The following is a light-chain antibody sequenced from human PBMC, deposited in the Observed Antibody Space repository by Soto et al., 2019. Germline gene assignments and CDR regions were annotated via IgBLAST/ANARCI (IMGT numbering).Light chain of an antibody. CDR1: QGLSSY. J-gene: IGKJ4*01. V-gene: IGKV1-9*01. CDR3: QQVNHDPLT. Sequence: IRLTQAPSYLSASVGYIIAIPCRSSQGLSSYLAWYQQKPGKAPKLLIYAASTLQSGVPSRFSGSGSATDFTLTISSLQPEDFETYYCQQVNHDPLTFGGGTKVDIK. CDR2: AAS.